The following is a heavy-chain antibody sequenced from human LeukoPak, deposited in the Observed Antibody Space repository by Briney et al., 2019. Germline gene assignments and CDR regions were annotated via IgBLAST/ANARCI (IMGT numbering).Heavy chain of an antibody. CDR1: GFTVSSNY. V-gene: IGHV3-66*01. J-gene: IGHJ6*02. D-gene: IGHD2-2*01. Sequence: GGSLRLSCAASGFTVSSNYMSWVRQAPGKGLEWVSVIYSGGSTYYADSVKGRFTISRDNSKNTLYLQMNSLRAEDTAVYYCARDQGYAIGMDVWGQGTTVTVSS. CDR2: IYSGGST. CDR3: ARDQGYAIGMDV.